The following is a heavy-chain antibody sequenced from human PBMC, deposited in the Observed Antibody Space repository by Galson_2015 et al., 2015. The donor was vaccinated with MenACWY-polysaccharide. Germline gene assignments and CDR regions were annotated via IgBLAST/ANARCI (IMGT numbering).Heavy chain of an antibody. Sequence: SLRLSCAASGFTFGSYGMHWVRQAPGKGLEWVAVISYDGSNKYYADSVKGRFTISRDNSKNTLYLQMNSLRAEDTAVYYCAKTMYSSSCFDYWGQGTLVTVSS. CDR1: GFTFGSYG. D-gene: IGHD6-13*01. V-gene: IGHV3-30*18. J-gene: IGHJ4*02. CDR3: AKTMYSSSCFDY. CDR2: ISYDGSNK.